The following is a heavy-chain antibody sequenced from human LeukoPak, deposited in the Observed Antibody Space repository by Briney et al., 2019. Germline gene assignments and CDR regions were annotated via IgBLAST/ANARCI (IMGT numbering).Heavy chain of an antibody. CDR1: GGSVSSYY. Sequence: PSETLSLTCTVSGGSVSSYYWRWIRQPAGKGLEWIGRIYTSGSTNYNPSLKSRVTMSVDTSKNQFSLKLSSVTAADTAVYYCAREDSSGCTDYWGQGTLVTVSS. CDR3: AREDSSGCTDY. CDR2: IYTSGST. D-gene: IGHD6-19*01. J-gene: IGHJ4*02. V-gene: IGHV4-4*07.